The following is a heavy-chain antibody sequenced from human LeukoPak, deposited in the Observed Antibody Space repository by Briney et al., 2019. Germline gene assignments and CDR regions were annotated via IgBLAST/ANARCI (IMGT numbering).Heavy chain of an antibody. Sequence: GGSLRLSCAASGFTFSCYGMHWVRQAPGKGLEWVAVIWYDGSNKYYADSVKGRFTISRDNSKNTLYLQMNSLRAEDTAVYYWARARGYYYDSFDYWGQGTLVTVSS. CDR1: GFTFSCYG. D-gene: IGHD3-22*01. V-gene: IGHV3-33*01. J-gene: IGHJ4*02. CDR3: ARARGYYYDSFDY. CDR2: IWYDGSNK.